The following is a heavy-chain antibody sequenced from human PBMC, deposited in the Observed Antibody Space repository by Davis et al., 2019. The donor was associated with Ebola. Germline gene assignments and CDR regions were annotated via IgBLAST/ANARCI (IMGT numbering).Heavy chain of an antibody. CDR1: GFTFSSYW. Sequence: HTGGSLRLSCAASGFTFSSYWMHWVRHAPGKGLVWVSRITSDGSSTSYADSVKGRFTISRDNAKNTLYLQMNSLRAEDTAVYYCAREASGSALAAFDIWGQGTMVTVSS. J-gene: IGHJ3*02. CDR2: ITSDGSST. CDR3: AREASGSALAAFDI. V-gene: IGHV3-74*01. D-gene: IGHD1-26*01.